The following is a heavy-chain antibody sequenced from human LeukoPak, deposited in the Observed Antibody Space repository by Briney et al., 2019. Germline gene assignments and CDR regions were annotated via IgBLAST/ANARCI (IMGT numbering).Heavy chain of an antibody. CDR2: INRSVRI. J-gene: IGHJ5*02. CDR1: GESFSDFH. D-gene: IGHD2/OR15-2a*01. Sequence: SETLSLTCAVYGESFSDFHWSWIRQPPGKGLECIEEINRSVRINDNPSLNSRVTISVDTSKDHFSLRVKSVTAAVSSEGGAADFDPRGQGTPVTVSS. V-gene: IGHV4-34*01. CDR3: ADFDP.